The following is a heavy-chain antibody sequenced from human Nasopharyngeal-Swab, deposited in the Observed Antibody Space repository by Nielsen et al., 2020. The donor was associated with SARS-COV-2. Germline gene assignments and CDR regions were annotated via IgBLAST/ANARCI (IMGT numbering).Heavy chain of an antibody. J-gene: IGHJ6*02. CDR2: IYPGDSDT. V-gene: IGHV5-51*01. D-gene: IGHD3-3*01. CDR1: GYSFTSYW. Sequence: GGSLRLSCKGSGYSFTSYWTGWVRQMPGKGLEWMGIIYPGDSDTRYSPSFQGQVTISADKSISTAYLQWSSLKASDTAMYYCARLIGGRSGYFGMDVWGQGTTVTVSS. CDR3: ARLIGGRSGYFGMDV.